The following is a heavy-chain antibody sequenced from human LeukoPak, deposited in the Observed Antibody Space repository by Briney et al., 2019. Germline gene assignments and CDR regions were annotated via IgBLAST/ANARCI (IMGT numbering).Heavy chain of an antibody. J-gene: IGHJ6*03. V-gene: IGHV4-39*07. CDR1: GASITSSSYY. Sequence: SETRSLTCTVSGASITSSSYYWGWIRQPPGKGLEWIGIIYYIVRPYYNPSLKSPVTISLDTSKNPFSLKLSSVTAADTAVYYCARGGAVVDTIYYDYYMDVWGKGTTVTVSS. CDR3: ARGGAVVDTIYYDYYMDV. D-gene: IGHD5-12*01. CDR2: IYYIVRP.